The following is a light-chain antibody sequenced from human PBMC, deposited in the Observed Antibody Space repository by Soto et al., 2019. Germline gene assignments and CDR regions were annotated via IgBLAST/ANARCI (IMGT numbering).Light chain of an antibody. Sequence: DIQMTQFPPTLSASVGDRVTITCRASQSISHWLAWYQQQPGKAPKLLIYDASSLQSGVPSRFSGSGSGTEFTLSISSLQPDDFATYYCQQYNSYWTFGQGTKVDIK. CDR2: DAS. J-gene: IGKJ1*01. CDR1: QSISHW. CDR3: QQYNSYWT. V-gene: IGKV1-5*01.